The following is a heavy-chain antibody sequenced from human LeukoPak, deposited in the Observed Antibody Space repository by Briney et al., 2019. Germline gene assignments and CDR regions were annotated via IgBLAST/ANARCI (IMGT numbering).Heavy chain of an antibody. CDR2: TGGSDGTT. CDR1: GFTFSNYA. J-gene: IGHJ4*02. V-gene: IGHV3-23*01. D-gene: IGHD1-14*01. CDR3: ANYWRTGDY. Sequence: GGSLRLSCAASGFTFSNYAMSWVRQAPGKGLEWVSATGGSDGTTYYADSVKGRFTISRDNSRNTLYLQMNSLRAEDTAVYYCANYWRTGDYWGQGTLVTVSS.